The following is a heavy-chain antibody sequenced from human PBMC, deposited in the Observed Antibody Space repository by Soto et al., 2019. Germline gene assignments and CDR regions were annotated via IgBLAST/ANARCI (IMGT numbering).Heavy chain of an antibody. CDR2: INPDGSAE. J-gene: IGHJ4*02. CDR1: GLNFNNAW. V-gene: IGHV3-7*04. Sequence: EVQLVESGGDLVQPGGSLRLTCVVSGLNFNNAWMNWVRQAPGKGLEWVANINPDGSAEGYVHSVRGRFTISRDNAKNSLYLQMSSLGADVTAVYYCGREKWLQPDYWGQGTLVTVSS. CDR3: GREKWLQPDY. D-gene: IGHD5-12*01.